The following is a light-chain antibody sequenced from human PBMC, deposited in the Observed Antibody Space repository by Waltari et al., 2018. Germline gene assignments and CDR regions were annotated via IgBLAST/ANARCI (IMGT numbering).Light chain of an antibody. CDR1: QSVGSD. V-gene: IGKV3-11*01. J-gene: IGKJ2*03. CDR2: GAS. Sequence: LTQSPATLSLSPGARATLSCRASQSVGSDLAWYQQKPGQAPRLLIYGASSRATGIPDRFSGSGSGTDFTLTISSLEPEDVGVYHCYQHSSGYSFGQGTKVEIK. CDR3: YQHSSGYS.